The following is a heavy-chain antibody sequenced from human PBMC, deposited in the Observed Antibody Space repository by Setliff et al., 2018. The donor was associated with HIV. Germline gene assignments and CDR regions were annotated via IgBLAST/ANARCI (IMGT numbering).Heavy chain of an antibody. D-gene: IGHD6-13*01. CDR3: AKDPAAAGTSYFDY. J-gene: IGHJ4*02. CDR2: ISWDGGST. CDR1: GFTFDDYA. Sequence: PGGSLRLSCAASGFTFDDYAMHWVRQAPGKGLEWVSLISWDGGSTYYADSVKGRFTISRGNSKNSLYLQMNSLRAEDTALYYCAKDPAAAGTSYFDYWGQGTLVTVSS. V-gene: IGHV3-43D*03.